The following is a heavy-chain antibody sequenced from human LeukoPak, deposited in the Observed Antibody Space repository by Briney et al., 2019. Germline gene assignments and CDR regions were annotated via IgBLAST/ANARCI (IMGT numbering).Heavy chain of an antibody. CDR1: VVSFSGYY. V-gene: IGHV4-34*01. CDR3: ARIYDSTGYVDY. D-gene: IGHD3-22*01. J-gene: IGHJ4*02. CDR2: INHSGST. Sequence: PSGALSLTCAVYVVSFSGYYWSWIRKPPGKGLEWIGEINHSGSTNYNPSLKSRVTITVDTSKNQFSLKLSSVTAADTAVYYCARIYDSTGYVDYWGQGTLVTVSS.